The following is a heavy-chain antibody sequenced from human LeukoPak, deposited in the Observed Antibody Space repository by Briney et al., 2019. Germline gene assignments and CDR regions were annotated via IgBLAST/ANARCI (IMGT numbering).Heavy chain of an antibody. CDR3: ARAFYDILTGIYYFDY. CDR2: INPSGGST. V-gene: IGHV1-46*01. J-gene: IGHJ4*02. D-gene: IGHD3-9*01. CDR1: GYTFTSYY. Sequence: ASVKVSCKASGYTFTSYYMHWVRQAPGQGLEWMGIINPSGGSTSYAQKFQGRVTMTRDTSTSTVYMELSSLRSEDTAVYYCARAFYDILTGIYYFDYWGQGTLVTVSS.